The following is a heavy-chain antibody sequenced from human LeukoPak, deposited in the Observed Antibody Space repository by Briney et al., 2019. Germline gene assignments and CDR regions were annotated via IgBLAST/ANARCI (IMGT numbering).Heavy chain of an antibody. D-gene: IGHD3-10*01. CDR3: AREYYYGSGSSFGY. J-gene: IGHJ4*02. Sequence: PSETLSLTCTVSGGSISSYYWSWIRQPPGKGLEGIGYIYYSGSTNYNPSLKSRVTISVDTSKNQFSLKLSSVTAADTAVYYCAREYYYGSGSSFGYWGQGTLVTVSS. V-gene: IGHV4-59*01. CDR1: GGSISSYY. CDR2: IYYSGST.